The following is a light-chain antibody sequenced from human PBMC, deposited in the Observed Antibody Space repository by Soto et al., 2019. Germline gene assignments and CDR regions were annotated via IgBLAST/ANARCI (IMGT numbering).Light chain of an antibody. CDR3: TSFTSGSTPYV. Sequence: QSVLTQPASVSGSPGQSITISCTGTSDDVGGFNYVSWYQQLPGKAPKLVIYDVTHRTSGVSDRFSGSRSGNTASLTISGLQAEDEVDYYCTSFTSGSTPYVLGTGTKVTVL. CDR1: SDDVGGFNY. V-gene: IGLV2-14*03. CDR2: DVT. J-gene: IGLJ1*01.